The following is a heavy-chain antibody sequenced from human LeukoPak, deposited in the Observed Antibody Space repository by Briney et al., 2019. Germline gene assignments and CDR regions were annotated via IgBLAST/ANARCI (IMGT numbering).Heavy chain of an antibody. D-gene: IGHD2/OR15-2a*01. Sequence: GGSLRLSCAASGFTFSSYAMSWVRQAPGKGLEWVSGISGSDGSTNYADSVKGRFTISREISKNTLYLQMNSLRAEDTAVYYCAKDSAKKYDDYWGQGTLVTVSS. J-gene: IGHJ4*02. CDR1: GFTFSSYA. CDR3: AKDSAKKYDDY. V-gene: IGHV3-23*01. CDR2: ISGSDGST.